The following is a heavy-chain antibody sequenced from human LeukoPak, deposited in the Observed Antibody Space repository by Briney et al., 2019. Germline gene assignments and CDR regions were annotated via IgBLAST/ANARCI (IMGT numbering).Heavy chain of an antibody. J-gene: IGHJ4*02. D-gene: IGHD3-10*01. CDR3: AGRGFADY. CDR2: IYYSGST. V-gene: IGHV4-39*01. Sequence: SETLSLTCTVSGGSISSSSYYWGWIRQPPGKGLEWIGSIYYSGSTYYNPSLKSRVTISVDTSKNQFSLRLSSVTAADTAVYYCAGRGFADYWGQGTLVTVSS. CDR1: GGSISSSSYY.